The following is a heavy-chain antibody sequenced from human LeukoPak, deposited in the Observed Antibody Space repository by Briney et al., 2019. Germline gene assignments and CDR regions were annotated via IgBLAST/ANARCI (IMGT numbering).Heavy chain of an antibody. CDR2: IGSSSSYI. CDR3: ARDPTARTAAAGTSDY. CDR1: GFTFSSFG. Sequence: KTGGSLRLSCAASGFTFSSFGLNWVRQAPGKGLEWVSSIGSSSSYIYYADSVRGRFTISRDNAKNSLYLQMNSLRAEDTAVCYCARDPTARTAAAGTSDYWGQGALVTVSS. J-gene: IGHJ4*02. D-gene: IGHD6-13*01. V-gene: IGHV3-21*01.